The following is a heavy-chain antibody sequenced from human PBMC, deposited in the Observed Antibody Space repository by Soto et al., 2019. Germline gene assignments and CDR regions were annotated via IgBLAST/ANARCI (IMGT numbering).Heavy chain of an antibody. CDR1: GGSFSGYY. CDR2: INHSGST. J-gene: IGHJ4*02. D-gene: IGHD6-6*01. CDR3: ARGRGIAARLFDY. Sequence: SETLSLTCAVYGGSFSGYYWSWIRQPPGKGLEWIGEINHSGSTNYNPSLKSRVTISVDTSKNQFSLKLSSVTAADTAVYYCARGRGIAARLFDYWCQGTLVTVSS. V-gene: IGHV4-34*01.